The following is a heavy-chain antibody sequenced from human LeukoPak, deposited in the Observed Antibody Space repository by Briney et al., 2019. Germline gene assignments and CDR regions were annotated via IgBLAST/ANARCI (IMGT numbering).Heavy chain of an antibody. CDR2: VSPNDGRT. D-gene: IGHD1-7*01. CDR1: EDTFTGHY. V-gene: IGHV1-2*02. Sequence: GASVKVSCKASEDTFTGHYVHWVRQAPGQGLEWMGWVSPNDGRTNYAQKFRGRVTMTRDTSTRTAYMELGSLTSDDTAIYYCARYSDQGTYWGQGTPVTVSS. CDR3: ARYSDQGTY. J-gene: IGHJ4*02.